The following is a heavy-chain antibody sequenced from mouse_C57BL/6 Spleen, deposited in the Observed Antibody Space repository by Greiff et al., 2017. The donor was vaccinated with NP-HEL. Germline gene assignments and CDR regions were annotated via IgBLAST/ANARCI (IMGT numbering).Heavy chain of an antibody. CDR3: ARYLLGEYAMDY. CDR2: IRNKANGYTT. D-gene: IGHD3-1*01. V-gene: IGHV7-3*01. Sequence: EVRLVESGGGLVQPGGSLSLSCAASGFTFTDYYMSWVRQPPGKALEWLGFIRNKANGYTTEYSASVKGRFTISRDNSQSILYLQMNALRAEDSATYYCARYLLGEYAMDYWGQGTSVTVSS. CDR1: GFTFTDYY. J-gene: IGHJ4*01.